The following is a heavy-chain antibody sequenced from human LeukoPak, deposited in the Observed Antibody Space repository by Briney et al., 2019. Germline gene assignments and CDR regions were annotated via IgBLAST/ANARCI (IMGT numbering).Heavy chain of an antibody. Sequence: SGGSLRLSCAASGFTFSSYAMSWVRQAPGKGLEWVSAISGSGGSTYYADSVKGRFTISRDNSRNTLYLQMNSLRADDTAVYYCAKSNGYNFEAFDMWGQGAMVTVSS. CDR3: AKSNGYNFEAFDM. CDR1: GFTFSSYA. D-gene: IGHD5-24*01. V-gene: IGHV3-23*01. J-gene: IGHJ3*02. CDR2: ISGSGGST.